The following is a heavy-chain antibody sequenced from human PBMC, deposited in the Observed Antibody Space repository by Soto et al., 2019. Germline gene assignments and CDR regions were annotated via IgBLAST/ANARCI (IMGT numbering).Heavy chain of an antibody. CDR3: ARGRRGLRYFDWTHYYSYGMDV. Sequence: SVKVSCKASGGTFSSYAISWVRQAPGQGLEWMGGISPIFGTANYAQKFQGRVTITADKSTSTAHMELSSLRSEDTAVYYCARGRRGLRYFDWTHYYSYGMDVWGQGTTVTVSS. CDR2: ISPIFGTA. D-gene: IGHD3-9*01. CDR1: GGTFSSYA. V-gene: IGHV1-69*06. J-gene: IGHJ6*02.